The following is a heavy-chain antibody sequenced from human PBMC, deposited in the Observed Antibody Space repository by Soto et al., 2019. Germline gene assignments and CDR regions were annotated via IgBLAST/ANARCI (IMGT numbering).Heavy chain of an antibody. CDR1: GGTFSSYA. J-gene: IGHJ5*02. D-gene: IGHD5-18*01. Sequence: QVQLVQSGAEVKKPGSSVKVSCKASGGTFSSYAISWVRQAPGQGLEWMGGSIPVFGTANYAQKFQGRVTITADESTSTAYMELSSLRTEDTAVYYCARDVGEDTTWGNWFDPWGQETLVTVSS. CDR2: SIPVFGTA. V-gene: IGHV1-69*01. CDR3: ARDVGEDTTWGNWFDP.